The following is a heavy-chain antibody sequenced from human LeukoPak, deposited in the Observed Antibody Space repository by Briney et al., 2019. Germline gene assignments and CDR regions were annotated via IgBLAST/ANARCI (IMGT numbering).Heavy chain of an antibody. J-gene: IGHJ4*02. V-gene: IGHV4-61*02. D-gene: IGHD1-1*01. Sequence: PSETLSLTCTVSGYSISSDYYWSWIRQPAGKGLEWIGRIYTSGSTNYNPSLKSRVTISVDTSKNQFSLKLSSVTAADTAVYYCARYRNDPYYFDYWGQGTLVTVSS. CDR2: IYTSGST. CDR1: GYSISSDYY. CDR3: ARYRNDPYYFDY.